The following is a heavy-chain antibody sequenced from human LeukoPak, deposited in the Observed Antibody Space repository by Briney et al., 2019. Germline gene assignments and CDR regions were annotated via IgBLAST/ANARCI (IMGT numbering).Heavy chain of an antibody. Sequence: GSSVKVSCKASGGTFSSYAISWVRQAPGQGLEWMGRIIPILGIANYAQKFQGRVTITADKSTSTAYMELSSLRSEDTAVYYCARAREVGATMYYFDYWGQGTLVTVSS. CDR1: GGTFSSYA. J-gene: IGHJ4*02. V-gene: IGHV1-69*04. CDR2: IIPILGIA. D-gene: IGHD1-26*01. CDR3: ARAREVGATMYYFDY.